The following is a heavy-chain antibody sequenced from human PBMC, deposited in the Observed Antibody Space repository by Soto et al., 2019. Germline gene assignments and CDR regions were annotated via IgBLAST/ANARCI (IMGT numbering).Heavy chain of an antibody. CDR3: ARMGDSSGYSGWFDP. J-gene: IGHJ5*02. CDR1: GFTVSSNY. CDR2: IYSGGST. V-gene: IGHV3-66*01. Sequence: EVQLVESGGGLVQPGGSLRLSCAASGFTVSSNYMSWVRQAPGKGLEWVSVIYSGGSTYYADSVKGRFTISRDNSKNTLYLQMNSLRAEDTAVYYCARMGDSSGYSGWFDPWGQGTPVTVSS. D-gene: IGHD3-22*01.